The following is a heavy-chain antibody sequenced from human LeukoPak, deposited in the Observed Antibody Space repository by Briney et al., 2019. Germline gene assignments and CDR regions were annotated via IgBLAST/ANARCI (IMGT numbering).Heavy chain of an antibody. CDR1: GFTVSSND. V-gene: IGHV3-53*01. CDR3: ASHSSGWYFDY. Sequence: PGGSLRLSCAASGFTVSSNDMSWVRQAPGKGLEWVSVIYSGGSPYYADSVKGRFTISRDNAKNSLYLQMNTLRAEDTAVYYCASHSSGWYFDYWGQGTLVTVSS. J-gene: IGHJ4*02. D-gene: IGHD6-19*01. CDR2: IYSGGSP.